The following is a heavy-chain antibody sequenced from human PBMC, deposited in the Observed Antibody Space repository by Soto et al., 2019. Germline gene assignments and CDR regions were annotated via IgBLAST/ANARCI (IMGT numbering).Heavy chain of an antibody. J-gene: IGHJ5*02. CDR1: GYTFTGYY. D-gene: IGHD6-13*01. CDR2: INPHSGGT. V-gene: IGHV1-2*02. CDR3: ARDLGAAAASNWCDP. Sequence: GASVKVACNASGYTFTGYYMHWVRQAPGQGLEWMGWINPHSGGTNYAQKFQGRVTMTRDTSISTAYMELSRLRSDHTAVYSCARDLGAAAASNWCDPWGQGTLVTVSS.